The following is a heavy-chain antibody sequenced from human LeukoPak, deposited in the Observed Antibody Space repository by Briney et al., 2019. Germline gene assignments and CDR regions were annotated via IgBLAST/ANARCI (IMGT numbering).Heavy chain of an antibody. J-gene: IGHJ4*02. Sequence: GGSLRLSCAASGFTFSGYPIHWVRQAPGKGLEWVAVISYDGSNKYYADSVKGRFTISRDDSKNMLYLQMNSLRAEDTAVYYCAKDRDGYTPDYWGQGTLVTVSS. CDR3: AKDRDGYTPDY. CDR2: ISYDGSNK. D-gene: IGHD5-24*01. CDR1: GFTFSGYP. V-gene: IGHV3-30-3*02.